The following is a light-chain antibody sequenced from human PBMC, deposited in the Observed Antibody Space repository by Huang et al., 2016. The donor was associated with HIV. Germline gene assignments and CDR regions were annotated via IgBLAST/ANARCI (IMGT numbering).Light chain of an antibody. Sequence: DIVMTQSPLSLPVTPGEPASISCRSSQSLLHSNGYNYLDWYLQKPGQSPQLLIYLGYNRDYGVSDRFSGSGSGTDFTLKINRVEAEDVGVYYCMQALQTPYTFGQGTKLEIK. CDR3: MQALQTPYT. J-gene: IGKJ2*01. CDR1: QSLLHSNGYNY. V-gene: IGKV2-28*01. CDR2: LGY.